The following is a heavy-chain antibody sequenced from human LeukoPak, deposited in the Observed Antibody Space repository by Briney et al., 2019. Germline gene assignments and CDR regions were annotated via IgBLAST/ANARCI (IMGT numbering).Heavy chain of an antibody. CDR3: ATKTQIAAADHNWFDP. D-gene: IGHD6-13*01. J-gene: IGHJ5*02. V-gene: IGHV4-34*01. CDR1: GGSFSGYY. CDR2: INHSGST. Sequence: SETLPLTCAVYGGSFSGYYWSWIRQPPGKGLEWIGEINHSGSTNYNPSLKSRVTISVDTSKNQFSLKLSSVTAADTAVYYCATKTQIAAADHNWFDPWGQGTLVTVSS.